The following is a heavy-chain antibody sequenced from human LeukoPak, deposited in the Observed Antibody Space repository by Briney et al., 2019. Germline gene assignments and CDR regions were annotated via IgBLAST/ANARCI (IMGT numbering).Heavy chain of an antibody. CDR2: IYCSGST. Sequence: SETPSLTCTVSGGSISSYYWSWIRQPPGKGLEWIGYIYCSGSTNYNPSLKSRVTISVDTSKNQFSLKLSSVTAADTAVYYCARVRVSYYFDYWGQGTLVTVSS. J-gene: IGHJ4*02. CDR3: ARVRVSYYFDY. CDR1: GGSISSYY. D-gene: IGHD6-6*01. V-gene: IGHV4-59*01.